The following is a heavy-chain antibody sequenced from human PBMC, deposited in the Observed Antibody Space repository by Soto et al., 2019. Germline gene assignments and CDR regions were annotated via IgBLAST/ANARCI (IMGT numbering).Heavy chain of an antibody. Sequence: PSETLSLTCTVSGGSISSYYWSWIRQPPGKGLEWIGYIYYSGSTNYNPSLKSRVTISVDTSKNQFSLKLSSVTAADTAVYYCARAGGEYRYGPGDYWGQGTLVTVYS. J-gene: IGHJ4*02. CDR2: IYYSGST. CDR3: ARAGGEYRYGPGDY. CDR1: GGSISSYY. V-gene: IGHV4-59*01. D-gene: IGHD5-18*01.